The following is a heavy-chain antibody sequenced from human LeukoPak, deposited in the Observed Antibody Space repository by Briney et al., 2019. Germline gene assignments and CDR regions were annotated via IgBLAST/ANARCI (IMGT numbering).Heavy chain of an antibody. D-gene: IGHD2-2*02. Sequence: GGSLRLSCAASGFTFSSYWMSWVRQAPGKGLEWVANIKQDGSEKYYVDSVKGRFTISRDNAKNSLYLQMNSLRAEDTAVYYCARASGCSSTSCYNFDYWGQGTLVTVSS. V-gene: IGHV3-7*01. CDR1: GFTFSSYW. CDR3: ARASGCSSTSCYNFDY. J-gene: IGHJ4*02. CDR2: IKQDGSEK.